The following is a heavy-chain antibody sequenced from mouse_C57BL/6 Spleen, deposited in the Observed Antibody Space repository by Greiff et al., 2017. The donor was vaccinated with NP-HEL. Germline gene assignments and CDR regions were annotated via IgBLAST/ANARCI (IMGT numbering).Heavy chain of an antibody. V-gene: IGHV1-18*01. Sequence: EVQLQQSGPELVKPGASVKIPCKASGYTFTDYNMDWVKQSHGKSLEWIGDITPNNGGTIYNQKFKGKATLTVDKSSSTAYMELRSLTSEDTAVYYCAREWGYDYEGYFDGWGTGTTVTVSS. CDR1: GYTFTDYN. D-gene: IGHD2-4*01. CDR2: ITPNNGGT. CDR3: AREWGYDYEGYFDG. J-gene: IGHJ1*03.